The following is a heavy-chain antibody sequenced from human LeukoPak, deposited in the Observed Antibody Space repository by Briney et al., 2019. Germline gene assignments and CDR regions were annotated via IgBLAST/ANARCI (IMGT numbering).Heavy chain of an antibody. CDR1: GGSISSSSYY. V-gene: IGHV4-39*07. D-gene: IGHD3-9*01. CDR2: IYYSGST. Sequence: SETLSLTCTVSGGSISSSSYYWGWIRQPPGKGLEWIGSIYYSGSTYYNPSLKSRVTISVDTSKNQFSLKLSSVTAADTAVYYCARAGFDVLRYFDWSEYFQHWGQGTLVTVSS. CDR3: ARAGFDVLRYFDWSEYFQH. J-gene: IGHJ1*01.